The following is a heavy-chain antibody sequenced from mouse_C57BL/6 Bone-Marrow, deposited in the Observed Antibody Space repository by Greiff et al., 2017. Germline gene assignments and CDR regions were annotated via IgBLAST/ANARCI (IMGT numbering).Heavy chain of an antibody. CDR2: INPNNGGT. CDR1: GYTFTDYY. J-gene: IGHJ4*01. Sequence: EVKLQQSGPELVKPGASVKISCKASGYTFTDYYMNWVKQSHGKSLEWIGDINPNNGGTSYNQKFKGKATLTVDKSSSTAYMELRSLTSEDSAVYYCARSVVATDYAMDYWGQGTSVTVSS. CDR3: ARSVVATDYAMDY. V-gene: IGHV1-26*01. D-gene: IGHD1-1*01.